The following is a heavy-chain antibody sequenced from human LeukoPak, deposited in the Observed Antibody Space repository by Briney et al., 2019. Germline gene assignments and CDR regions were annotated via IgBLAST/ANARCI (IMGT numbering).Heavy chain of an antibody. CDR3: ARYYGDYGIDY. J-gene: IGHJ4*02. CDR2: INHSGST. D-gene: IGHD4-17*01. CDR1: GGSFSGYY. V-gene: IGHV4-34*01. Sequence: PSETLSLTCAVYGGSFSGYYWSWIRQPPGKGLEWIGEINHSGSTSYNPSLKSRVTISVDTSKNQFSLKLSSVTAADTAVYYCARYYGDYGIDYWGQGTLVTVSS.